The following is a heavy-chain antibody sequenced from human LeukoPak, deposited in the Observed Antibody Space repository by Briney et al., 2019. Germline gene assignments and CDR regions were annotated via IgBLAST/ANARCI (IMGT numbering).Heavy chain of an antibody. Sequence: ASVKVSCKVSGYTLTELSMHWVRQAPGKGLEWMGGFDPEDGETIYAQKFQGRVTMTEDTSTDTAYMELSSLRSEDTAVYYCATRMLKQQLVVDDAFDIWGQGTMVTVSS. CDR3: ATRMLKQQLVVDDAFDI. D-gene: IGHD6-13*01. J-gene: IGHJ3*02. V-gene: IGHV1-24*01. CDR2: FDPEDGET. CDR1: GYTLTELS.